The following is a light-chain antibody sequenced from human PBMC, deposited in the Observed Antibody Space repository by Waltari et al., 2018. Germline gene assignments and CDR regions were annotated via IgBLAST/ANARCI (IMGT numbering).Light chain of an antibody. CDR3: QQRSNWPPEYT. Sequence: EIVLTQSPATLSLSPGESATLSCRASQSVSSYLAWYQQKPGQAPRLLIYDAFNRATGIPARFSGSGCGTDFTLTISSLEPEDIAVYYCQQRSNWPPEYTFGQGTKLEI. CDR2: DAF. CDR1: QSVSSY. V-gene: IGKV3-11*01. J-gene: IGKJ2*01.